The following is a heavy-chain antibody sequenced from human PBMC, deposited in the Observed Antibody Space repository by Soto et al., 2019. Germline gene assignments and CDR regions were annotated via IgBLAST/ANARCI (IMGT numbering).Heavy chain of an antibody. J-gene: IGHJ4*02. CDR1: GYTFTGYY. V-gene: IGHV1-2*02. CDR3: ARDRSYDSSGYYPYYFDY. Sequence: ASVEVSCEASGYTFTGYYIHWVRQAPGQGLEWMGWINPNSGGTNYAQKFQGRVTMTRDTSISTAYMELSRLRSDDTAVYYCARDRSYDSSGYYPYYFDYWGQGTMVTVYS. CDR2: INPNSGGT. D-gene: IGHD3-22*01.